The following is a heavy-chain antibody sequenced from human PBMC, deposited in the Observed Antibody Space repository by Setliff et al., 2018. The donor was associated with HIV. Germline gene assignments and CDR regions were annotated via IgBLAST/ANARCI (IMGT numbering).Heavy chain of an antibody. CDR2: ITSTSDYI. J-gene: IGHJ4*02. V-gene: IGHV3-21*06. Sequence: GGSLRLSCAASGFTFSSYSMNWVRQAPGKGLEWVSSITSTSDYIYYADSVKGRFTISRDNSKNTLYLQMDSLRAEDTAVYYCVRDQNTPSRCRSKTCINPGDYWGLGTLVTVSS. D-gene: IGHD2-2*01. CDR3: VRDQNTPSRCRSKTCINPGDY. CDR1: GFTFSSYS.